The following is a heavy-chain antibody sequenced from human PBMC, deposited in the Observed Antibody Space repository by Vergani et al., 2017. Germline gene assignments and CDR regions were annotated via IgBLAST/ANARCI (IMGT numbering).Heavy chain of an antibody. V-gene: IGHV3-33*01. D-gene: IGHD1-7*01. CDR2: IWYDGSNK. CDR1: GFTFSSYG. J-gene: IGHJ5*02. CDR3: ARVNNWNYGSFDP. Sequence: QVQLVESGGGVVQPGRSLRLSCAASGFTFSSYGMHWVRQAPGKGLEWVAVIWYDGSNKYYADSVKGRFTISRDNSKNTLYLQMNSLRAEDTAVYYCARVNNWNYGSFDPWGQGTLVTVSS.